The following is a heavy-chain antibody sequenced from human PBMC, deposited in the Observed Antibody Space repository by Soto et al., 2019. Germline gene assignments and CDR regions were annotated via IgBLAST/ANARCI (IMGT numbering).Heavy chain of an antibody. CDR2: IGTAGDT. Sequence: EVQLVESGGGLVQSGGSLRLSCAASGFTFSSYDMHWVRQATGKGLEWVSAIGTAGDTYYPGSVRGRFTISRENAKNSLYLQMNSLRAEDTAVYYCARGSSYEFYYYYGMDVWGQGTTVTVSS. J-gene: IGHJ6*02. CDR3: ARGSSYEFYYYYGMDV. CDR1: GFTFSSYD. D-gene: IGHD5-18*01. V-gene: IGHV3-13*01.